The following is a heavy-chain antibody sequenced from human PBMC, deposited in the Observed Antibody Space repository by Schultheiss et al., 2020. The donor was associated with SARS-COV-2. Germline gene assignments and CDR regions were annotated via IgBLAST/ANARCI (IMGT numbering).Heavy chain of an antibody. D-gene: IGHD5-18*01. Sequence: GGSLRLSCAASGFTFSSYGMHWVRQAPGKGLEWVAVIWCDGSNKYYADSVKGRFTISRDNSKNTLYLQMNSLRAEDTAVYYCARDSGSGYSPRGIDYWGQGTLVTVSS. CDR3: ARDSGSGYSPRGIDY. V-gene: IGHV3-33*01. CDR2: IWCDGSNK. J-gene: IGHJ4*02. CDR1: GFTFSSYG.